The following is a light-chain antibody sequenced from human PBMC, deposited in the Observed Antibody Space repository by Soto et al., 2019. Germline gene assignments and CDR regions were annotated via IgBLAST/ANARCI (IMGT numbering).Light chain of an antibody. CDR1: QSISSY. J-gene: IGKJ2*01. CDR3: QQSFSSFLYT. V-gene: IGKV1-39*01. CDR2: AAS. Sequence: DIQMTQSPSSLSASVGDRVTITCRASQSISSYLNWYQQKPGKAPKLLIYAASSLQSGVPSRFSRSGSGTDFTLTISSLQPEDFATYYCQQSFSSFLYTFGQGTKLEIK.